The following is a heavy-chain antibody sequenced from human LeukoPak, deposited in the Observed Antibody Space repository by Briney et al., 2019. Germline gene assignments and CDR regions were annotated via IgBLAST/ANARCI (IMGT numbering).Heavy chain of an antibody. CDR3: ARLHGYGSGSYYNPP. Sequence: SVKVSCKASGGTFSSYAISWVRQAPGQGLEWMGGIIPIFGTANYAQKFQGRVTITADESTSTAYMELSSLRSEDTAVYYCARLHGYGSGSYYNPPWGQGTLVTVSS. V-gene: IGHV1-69*01. J-gene: IGHJ5*02. D-gene: IGHD3-10*01. CDR1: GGTFSSYA. CDR2: IIPIFGTA.